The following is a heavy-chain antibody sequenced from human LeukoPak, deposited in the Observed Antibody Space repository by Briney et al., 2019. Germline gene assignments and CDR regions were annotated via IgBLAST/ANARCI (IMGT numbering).Heavy chain of an antibody. J-gene: IGHJ4*02. CDR3: ARRVRWLRVDY. CDR1: GGSISRYY. V-gene: IGHV4-59*04. CDR2: IYYRGST. Sequence: SETLSLTCTVSGGSISRYYWSWIRQPPGKGLEWIGSIYYRGSTFYNPSLKSRVSISIDMSKNQFSLKLSSVTAADTAVYYCARRVRWLRVDYWGQGTLVTVSS. D-gene: IGHD5-24*01.